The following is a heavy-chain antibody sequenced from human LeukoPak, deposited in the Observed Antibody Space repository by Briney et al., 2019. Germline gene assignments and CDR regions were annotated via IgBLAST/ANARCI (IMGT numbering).Heavy chain of an antibody. CDR2: MNPNSGNT. J-gene: IGHJ4*02. CDR1: GYTFTSYD. Sequence: ASVKVSCKASGYTFTSYDINWVRQATGQGLEWMGWMNPNSGNTGYAQKFQGRVTMTRNTSISTAYMELSSLRSEDTAVYYCARGLGDFWSGWRVFDYWGQGTLVTVSS. CDR3: ARGLGDFWSGWRVFDY. V-gene: IGHV1-8*01. D-gene: IGHD3-3*01.